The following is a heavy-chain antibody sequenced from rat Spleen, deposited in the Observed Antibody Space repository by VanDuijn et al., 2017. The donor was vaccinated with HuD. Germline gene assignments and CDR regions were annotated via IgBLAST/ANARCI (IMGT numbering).Heavy chain of an antibody. CDR3: ATGSGRFNWAYFDY. V-gene: IGHV5-31*01. D-gene: IGHD5-1*01. Sequence: EVQLVESGGGLVQPGGSLKLSCVASGFTFNNYWMTWIRQAPGKGLEWVASISPSGGSTYYRDSVKGRFTISRDNAKSTLYLQMDSLRSEDTATYYCATGSGRFNWAYFDYWGQGVMVTVSS. CDR1: GFTFNNYW. CDR2: ISPSGGST. J-gene: IGHJ2*01.